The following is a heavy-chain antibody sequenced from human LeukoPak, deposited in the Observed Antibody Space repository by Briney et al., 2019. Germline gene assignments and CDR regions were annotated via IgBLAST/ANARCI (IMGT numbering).Heavy chain of an antibody. CDR1: GGTFSSYA. D-gene: IGHD2-15*01. CDR3: ARGEGPAATLRYFDY. Sequence: SVKVSCKASGGTFSSYAISWVRQAPGQGLEWMGGIIPIFGTANYAQKFQGRVPITTDESTSTAYVELSSLRSEDTAVYYCARGEGPAATLRYFDYWGQGTLVTVSS. J-gene: IGHJ4*02. CDR2: IIPIFGTA. V-gene: IGHV1-69*05.